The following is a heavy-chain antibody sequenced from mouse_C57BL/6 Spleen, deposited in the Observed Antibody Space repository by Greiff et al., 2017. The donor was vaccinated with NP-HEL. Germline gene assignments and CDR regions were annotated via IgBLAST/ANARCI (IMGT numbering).Heavy chain of an antibody. CDR3: ARGGLLSSMDY. D-gene: IGHD2-3*01. CDR2: IYPGSGNT. J-gene: IGHJ4*01. CDR1: GYSFTSYY. Sequence: VQLQQSGPELVKPGASVKISCKASGYSFTSYYIHWVKQRPGQGLEWIGWIYPGSGNTKYNEKFKGKATLTADTSSSTAYMQLSSLTSEDSAVYYCARGGLLSSMDYWGQGTSVTVSS. V-gene: IGHV1-66*01.